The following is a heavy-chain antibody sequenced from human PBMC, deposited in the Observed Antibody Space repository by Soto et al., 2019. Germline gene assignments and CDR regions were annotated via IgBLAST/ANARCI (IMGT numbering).Heavy chain of an antibody. D-gene: IGHD2-2*02. Sequence: EVQLLESGGGLVQPGGSLRLSCAASGFTFSSYAMSWVRQAPGKGLEWVSTVSDSGGSTYVADSVKGRFTISRDNSKNTLYLQMNSLRAEDTALYHCVKDADLYQLLYDWFDPWGQGTLVTVSS. CDR2: VSDSGGST. J-gene: IGHJ5*02. CDR3: VKDADLYQLLYDWFDP. V-gene: IGHV3-23*01. CDR1: GFTFSSYA.